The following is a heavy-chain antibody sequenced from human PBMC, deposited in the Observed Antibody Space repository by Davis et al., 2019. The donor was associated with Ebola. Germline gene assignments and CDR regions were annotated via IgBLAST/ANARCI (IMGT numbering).Heavy chain of an antibody. CDR1: GFTFSSYG. V-gene: IGHV3-33*01. Sequence: GESLKISCAASGFTFSSYGMHWVRQAPGKGLEWVAVIWYDGSNKYYADSVKGRFTISRDNSKNTLYLQMNSLRAEDTAVYYCARWPRELLRSNYYGMDVWGKGTTVTVSS. CDR3: ARWPRELLRSNYYGMDV. CDR2: IWYDGSNK. D-gene: IGHD3-16*01. J-gene: IGHJ6*04.